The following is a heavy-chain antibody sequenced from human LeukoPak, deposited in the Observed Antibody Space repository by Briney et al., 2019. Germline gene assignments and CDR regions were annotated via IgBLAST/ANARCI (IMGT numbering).Heavy chain of an antibody. CDR3: AGEDNSSGYRPFDI. CDR2: INPNNGGT. V-gene: IGHV1-2*06. J-gene: IGHJ3*02. D-gene: IGHD3-22*01. CDR1: GYTFTGYY. Sequence: ASVKVSCKASGYTFTGYYIHWVRQAPGQGLEWMGRINPNNGGTDYAQKFQGRVTMTRDMSMSTAYMELSRLRSVDTAVYYCAGEDNSSGYRPFDIWGQGTMVTVPS.